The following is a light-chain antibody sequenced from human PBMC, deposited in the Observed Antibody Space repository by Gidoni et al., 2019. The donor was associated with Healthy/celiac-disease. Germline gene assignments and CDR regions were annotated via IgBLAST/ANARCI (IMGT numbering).Light chain of an antibody. Sequence: DIVMTQSPLSLPVTSGEPASISCRSSQSLLHSNGYNYLDWYLQKPGQSPQLLIYLGSNRASGVPDRFSGSGSGTDFTLKISRGEAEDVGVYYCMQALQTPYTFGQGTKLEIK. J-gene: IGKJ2*01. CDR1: QSLLHSNGYNY. V-gene: IGKV2-28*01. CDR3: MQALQTPYT. CDR2: LGS.